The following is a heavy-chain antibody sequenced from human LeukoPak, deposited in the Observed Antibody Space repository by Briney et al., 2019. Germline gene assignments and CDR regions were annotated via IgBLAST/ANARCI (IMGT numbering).Heavy chain of an antibody. J-gene: IGHJ6*03. CDR3: ARAPRYCSRGSCYSEHYYYYMDV. V-gene: IGHV4-39*06. D-gene: IGHD2-15*01. Sequence: PSETLSLTCTVSGGSISSSSYYSGWIRQPPGNGLEWIGEINHSGSTNYNPSLKSRVTISVDTSKNQLPLKLSSVTAVDTAVYYCARAPRYCSRGSCYSEHYYYYMDVWGKGTTVTVSS. CDR1: GGSISSSSYY. CDR2: INHSGST.